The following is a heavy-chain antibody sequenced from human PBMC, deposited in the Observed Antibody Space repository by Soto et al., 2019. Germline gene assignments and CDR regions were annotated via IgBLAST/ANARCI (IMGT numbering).Heavy chain of an antibody. CDR3: ARGPLIAAAGETSNWFDP. CDR1: GDSVSSNSAA. CDR2: TYYRSKWYN. J-gene: IGHJ5*02. Sequence: SQTLSLTCAISGDSVSSNSAAWNWIRQSPSRGLEWLGRTYYRSKWYNDYAVPVKSRITINPDTSKNQFSLQLNSVTPEDTAVYYCARGPLIAAAGETSNWFDPWGQGTLVTVSS. D-gene: IGHD6-13*01. V-gene: IGHV6-1*01.